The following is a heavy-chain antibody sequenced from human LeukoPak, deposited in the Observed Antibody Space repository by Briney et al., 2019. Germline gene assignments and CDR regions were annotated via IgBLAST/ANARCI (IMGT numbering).Heavy chain of an antibody. J-gene: IGHJ6*02. CDR2: ISAYNGNT. V-gene: IGHV1-18*01. CDR3: ARSGHGDYVNYYYGMDV. D-gene: IGHD4-17*01. Sequence: ASVKVSCKASGYTFTSYGISWVRQAPGQGLEWMGWISAYNGNTNYAQKLQGRVTMTTDTSTSTAYMELRSLRYDDTAVYYCARSGHGDYVNYYYGMDVWGQGTTVIVSS. CDR1: GYTFTSYG.